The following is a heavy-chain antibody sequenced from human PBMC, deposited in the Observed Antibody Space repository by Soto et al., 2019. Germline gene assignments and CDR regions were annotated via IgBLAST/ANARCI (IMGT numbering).Heavy chain of an antibody. V-gene: IGHV4-4*07. Sequence: PETLSLTCTVSGGSISSFYWSWIRQPAGKGLEWIGRIDSGGRNNYNPSLKSRVTMSVDTSKNQFSVRLSSVTAADTAMYYCARGSSRWDYWGQGTLVTVSS. D-gene: IGHD6-13*01. CDR3: ARGSSRWDY. CDR1: GGSISSFY. J-gene: IGHJ4*02. CDR2: IDSGGRN.